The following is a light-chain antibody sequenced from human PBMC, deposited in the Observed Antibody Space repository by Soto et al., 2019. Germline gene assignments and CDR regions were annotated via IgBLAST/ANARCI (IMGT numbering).Light chain of an antibody. CDR2: DAS. V-gene: IGKV3-15*01. Sequence: EIVMTQSPATLSVSPGERATLSCRASQSVSNNLAWYQQKPGQAPRLLIYDASARATGFPGRFRGSGSGTEFTLTISSLQSEDFAVYYCQQYNNWPRTFGQGTKVEIK. J-gene: IGKJ1*01. CDR1: QSVSNN. CDR3: QQYNNWPRT.